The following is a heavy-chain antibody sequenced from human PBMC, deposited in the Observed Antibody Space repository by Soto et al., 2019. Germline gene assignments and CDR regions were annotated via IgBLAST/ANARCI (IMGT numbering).Heavy chain of an antibody. CDR3: ARDIVDESRSGLDF. Sequence: ASGPTLVNPTQTLTLTCAFSGFSLSKTGMRISWIRQPPGRALEWLARIDWDDDKFYRPSLRTRLTVSKDTSKNEVVLTMTNMDPVDTATYFCARDIVDESRSGLDFWGQGTPVTVSS. CDR2: IDWDDDK. D-gene: IGHD1-26*01. CDR1: GFSLSKTGMR. J-gene: IGHJ4*02. V-gene: IGHV2-70*04.